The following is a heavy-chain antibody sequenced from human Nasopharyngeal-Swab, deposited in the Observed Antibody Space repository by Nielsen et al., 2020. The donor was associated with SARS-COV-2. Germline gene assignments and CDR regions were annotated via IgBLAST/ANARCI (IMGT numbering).Heavy chain of an antibody. CDR2: ISDGGDST. CDR1: GFSFSTYA. Sequence: GESLKISCAASGFSFSTYAMSWVRLAAGKGLEWVSSISDGGDSTFYADSVKGRFTISRDNSENTLYLQMSSLRADDTAVYYCAKLAVTVYWYFDVWGPGTLLTVSS. CDR3: AKLAVTVYWYFDV. V-gene: IGHV3-23*01. J-gene: IGHJ2*01.